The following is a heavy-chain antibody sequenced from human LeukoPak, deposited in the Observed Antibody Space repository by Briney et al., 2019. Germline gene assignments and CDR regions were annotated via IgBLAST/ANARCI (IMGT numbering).Heavy chain of an antibody. V-gene: IGHV3-21*06. CDR2: FSSSGSYI. CDR3: ARVMGGNSYGPYDH. D-gene: IGHD5-18*01. J-gene: IGHJ4*02. CDR1: GFPFSTYN. Sequence: GSLRLSCAASGFPFSTYNMNWVRQAPGKGLEWVSSFSSSGSYIYYADSVKGRFTMSRDNSNNTLYLQMNSLRAEDTAVYFCARVMGGNSYGPYDHWGQGTLVTVSS.